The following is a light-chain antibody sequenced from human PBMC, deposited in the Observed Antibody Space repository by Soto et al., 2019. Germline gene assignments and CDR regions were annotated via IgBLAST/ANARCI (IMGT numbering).Light chain of an antibody. V-gene: IGKV1-9*01. CDR1: QGISSY. CDR3: QQLNSYPLT. CDR2: AAS. Sequence: DIQLTQSPSFLSASVGDRVTITCRASQGISSYLAWYQQKPGKAPKLLIYAASTWHSGVPSRFSGSGSGTDFTLTISSLQPEDFAAYYCQQLNSYPLTFGGGAKVDIK. J-gene: IGKJ4*01.